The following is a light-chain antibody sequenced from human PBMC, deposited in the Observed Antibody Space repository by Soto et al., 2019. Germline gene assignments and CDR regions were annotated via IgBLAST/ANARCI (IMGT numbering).Light chain of an antibody. J-gene: IGLJ1*01. CDR2: DVS. CDR3: SSYTSTSTLYV. V-gene: IGLV2-14*03. CDR1: SSDIGGYNY. Sequence: QSALTQPASVSGSPGQSITSSCTGTSSDIGGYNYVSWYQQLPGKVPKLIIYDVSNRPSGVSDRFSGSKSGNAASLTISGLQAEDEADYYCSSYTSTSTLYVFGTGTKLTVL.